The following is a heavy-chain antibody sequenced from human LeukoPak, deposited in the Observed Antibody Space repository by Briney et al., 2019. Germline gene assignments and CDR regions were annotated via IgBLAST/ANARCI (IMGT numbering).Heavy chain of an antibody. J-gene: IGHJ1*01. CDR3: AKLIIAPEGYEYFPH. Sequence: GGSLRLSCAASGFTFSSYAMNWVRQAPGKGLEWVSAVRGSGSSTFSADSVKVRFTISRDNSDQTLLLQMSIMRAEDTAVYYCAKLIIAPEGYEYFPHWGQGTLVTVSS. V-gene: IGHV3-23*01. CDR2: VRGSGSST. D-gene: IGHD6-13*01. CDR1: GFTFSSYA.